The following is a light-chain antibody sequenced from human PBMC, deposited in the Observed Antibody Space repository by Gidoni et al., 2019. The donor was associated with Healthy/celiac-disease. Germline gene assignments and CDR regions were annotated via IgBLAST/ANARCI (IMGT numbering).Light chain of an antibody. Sequence: IVLTQSPATLSLSPGERATLSCRASQSVSSYLAWYQQKPGQAPRLLIYDASNRATGIPARFSGSGSGTDFTLTISSLEPEDFAGYYWQQRSNVLTFGGGTKVEIK. CDR2: DAS. V-gene: IGKV3-11*01. CDR3: QQRSNVLT. J-gene: IGKJ4*01. CDR1: QSVSSY.